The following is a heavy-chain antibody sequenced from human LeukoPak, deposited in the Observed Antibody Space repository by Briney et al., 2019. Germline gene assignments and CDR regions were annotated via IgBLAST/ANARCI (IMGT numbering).Heavy chain of an antibody. J-gene: IGHJ4*02. V-gene: IGHV4-39*07. CDR2: IYHSGST. CDR3: ASLLRSLFDY. CDR1: GGSISSSSYY. Sequence: PSETLSLTCTVSGGSISSSSYYWGWIRQPPGKGLEWIGSIYHSGSTYYNPSLKSRVTISVDTSKNQFSLKLSSVTAADTAVYYCASLLRSLFDYWGQGTLVTVSS.